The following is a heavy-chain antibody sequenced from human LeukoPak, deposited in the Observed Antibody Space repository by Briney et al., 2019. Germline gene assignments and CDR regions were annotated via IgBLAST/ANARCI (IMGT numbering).Heavy chain of an antibody. CDR1: GFTFRSYA. CDR2: ISFDVSNK. Sequence: GRSPRLSCAPSGFTFRSYAMHCVREAPGERLESGAVISFDVSNKYYADSVKGRFTISRDNSKNTLYLQMNSLRAEDTAVYYCARDRAYGDYRDAFDIWGQGTMVTVSS. V-gene: IGHV3-30*04. J-gene: IGHJ3*02. CDR3: ARDRAYGDYRDAFDI. D-gene: IGHD4-17*01.